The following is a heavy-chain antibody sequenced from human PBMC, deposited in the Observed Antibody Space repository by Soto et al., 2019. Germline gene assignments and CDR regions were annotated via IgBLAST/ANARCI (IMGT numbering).Heavy chain of an antibody. V-gene: IGHV3-74*01. Sequence: EVQLGESGGGLVQPGESLRLSCSASGFTFTNYWMHWVRQAPGKGLVWVSRINAEGTTTNYADSVKGRFTTSRDNAKNTLYLQMNSLGGEDTAVYYCACSARGLYGDYNWGQGTLVTVSS. D-gene: IGHD4-17*01. CDR3: ACSARGLYGDYN. CDR2: INAEGTTT. CDR1: GFTFTNYW. J-gene: IGHJ4*02.